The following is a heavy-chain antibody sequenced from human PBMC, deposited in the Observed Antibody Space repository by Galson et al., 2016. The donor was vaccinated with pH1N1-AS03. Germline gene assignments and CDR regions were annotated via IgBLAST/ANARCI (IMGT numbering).Heavy chain of an antibody. D-gene: IGHD3-3*01. J-gene: IGHJ3*02. CDR1: GDSISGNNYY. CDR2: VYYSGTT. V-gene: IGHV4-39*01. Sequence: TLSLTCTVSGDSISGNNYYWVWIRQPPGQALEWIGSVYYSGTTYYNPSLKSRVTISVDTSTNQFSLDLNSVTVADTSVYYCARHKNFGVDAIYAFDIWGQGTMVTVSS. CDR3: ARHKNFGVDAIYAFDI.